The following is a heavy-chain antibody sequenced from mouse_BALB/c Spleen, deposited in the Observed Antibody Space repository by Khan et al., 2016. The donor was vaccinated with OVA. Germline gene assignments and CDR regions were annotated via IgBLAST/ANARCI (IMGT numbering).Heavy chain of an antibody. J-gene: IGHJ2*01. Sequence: QVQLKQSGPGLVAPSQSLSITCTVSGYSLTSYGVHWVRQPPGKGLEWMGVIWAGGSSNYNSALFSRLSISKENSRSEVILKMNSLQTDDTAMYCCASIKDIWGQGTTLTVSS. CDR3: ASIKDI. D-gene: IGHD1-3*01. CDR1: GYSLTSYG. CDR2: IWAGGSS. V-gene: IGHV2-9*02.